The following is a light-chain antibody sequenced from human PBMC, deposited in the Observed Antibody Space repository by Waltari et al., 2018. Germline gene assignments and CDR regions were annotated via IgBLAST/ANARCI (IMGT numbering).Light chain of an antibody. J-gene: IGLJ1*01. CDR3: CSYAGTYSYV. V-gene: IGLV2-11*01. CDR1: GDDIGGFAY. Sequence: QSALTQPPSVSGSPGQSVTISCTGTGDDIGGFAYVSWHQQDPGKAPKLLIYDVNKRASGVPGLISGSKCGNTASLTISRLQAEDESAYYCCSYAGTYSYVFGTGTEVTIL. CDR2: DVN.